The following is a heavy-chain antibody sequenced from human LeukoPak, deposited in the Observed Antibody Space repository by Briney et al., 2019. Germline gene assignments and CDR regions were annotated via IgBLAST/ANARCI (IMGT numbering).Heavy chain of an antibody. D-gene: IGHD6-19*01. V-gene: IGHV4-39*07. CDR3: ARVKVAVAGYVFDY. CDR1: GGSISSSSYY. J-gene: IGHJ4*02. CDR2: IYYSGST. Sequence: SETLSLTCTVSGGSISSSSYYWGWIRQPPGTGLEWIGSIYYSGSTYYNPSLKSRVTISVDTSKNQFSLKLSSVTAADTAVYYCARVKVAVAGYVFDYWGQGTLVTVSS.